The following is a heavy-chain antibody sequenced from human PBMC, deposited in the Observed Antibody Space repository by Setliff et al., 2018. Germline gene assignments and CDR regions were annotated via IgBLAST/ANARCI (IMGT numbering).Heavy chain of an antibody. V-gene: IGHV4-34*01. CDR2: SNHGGST. D-gene: IGHD2-2*01. Sequence: SETLSLTCAVFDGSFSNNYWSWIRQTPGKGLEWIGESNHGGSTNYNPSLKSRVTMSVDTSKNQFSLKLNSVTAADTAVYYFRLAHCSNNCEAALDYWSQGTLVTVSS. CDR3: RLAHCSNNCEAALDY. CDR1: DGSFSNNY. J-gene: IGHJ4*02.